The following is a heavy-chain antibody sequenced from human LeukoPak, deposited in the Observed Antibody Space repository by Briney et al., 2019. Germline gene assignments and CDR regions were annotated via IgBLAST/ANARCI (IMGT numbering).Heavy chain of an antibody. V-gene: IGHV3-15*01. CDR3: TTRRQDGC. CDR2: IKSKIDGGTI. J-gene: IGHJ4*02. CDR1: GFTFSDAW. D-gene: IGHD6-25*01. Sequence: GGPLRLSCVGSGFTFSDAWISWVRQAPGKGLEWVGRIKSKIDGGTIDYAAPVKGRFTISRDDSRNTLYLQMNSLKTEDTAVYYCTTRRQDGCWGQGTLVTVS.